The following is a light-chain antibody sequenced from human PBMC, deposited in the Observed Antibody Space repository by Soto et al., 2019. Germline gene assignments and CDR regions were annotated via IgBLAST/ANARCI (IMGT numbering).Light chain of an antibody. CDR2: EAS. Sequence: DIQMTQSPTSLSASVGDRVTITCQANQDITNHLNWYQQKPGKAPKLLIYEASNLETGVPSRFSGGGSGTDFTLTISSLQPEDFATYYCQQYGPYLLTFGPGTKVH. CDR3: QQYGPYLLT. CDR1: QDITNH. J-gene: IGKJ3*01. V-gene: IGKV1-33*01.